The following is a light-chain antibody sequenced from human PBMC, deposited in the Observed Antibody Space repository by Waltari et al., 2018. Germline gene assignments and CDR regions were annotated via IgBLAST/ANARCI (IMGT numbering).Light chain of an antibody. CDR2: LGS. J-gene: IGKJ2*01. V-gene: IGKV2-28*01. Sequence: DIVMTKSPLSLSVTPGEPASISCRSSQSLLYSNGYNYLDWYLQKPGQSPQLLIYLGSSRASGVPDRFTGSGSGTDFTLEISRVEAEDVGVYYCMQALQTPPSYTFGQGTKLEIK. CDR1: QSLLYSNGYNY. CDR3: MQALQTPPSYT.